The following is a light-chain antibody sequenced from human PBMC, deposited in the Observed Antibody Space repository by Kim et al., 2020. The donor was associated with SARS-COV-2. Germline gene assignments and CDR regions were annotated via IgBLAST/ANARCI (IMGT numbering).Light chain of an antibody. Sequence: ASVKLTRTLNRGHSATFIAWLKQQPEKGPRYLMKVNSDGSHDRGDGIPDRFSGSRSGAERYLTISSLQSEDEADYYCQTWDTGIRVFGGGTQLTVL. J-gene: IGLJ2*01. CDR3: QTWDTGIRV. CDR1: RGHSATF. V-gene: IGLV4-69*01. CDR2: VNSDGSH.